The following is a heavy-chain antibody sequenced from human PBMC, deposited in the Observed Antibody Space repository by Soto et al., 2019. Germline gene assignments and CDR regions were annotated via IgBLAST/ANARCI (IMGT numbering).Heavy chain of an antibody. CDR1: GGTFSSYA. CDR2: IIPIFGTP. Sequence: SVKVSCKASGGTFSSYAISWVRQAPGQGLEWMGGIIPIFGTPNYAQKFQGRVTMTTDTSTSTAYMELRSLRSDDTAVYYCARGYQLLGSFDYWGQGTLVTVAS. CDR3: ARGYQLLGSFDY. D-gene: IGHD2-2*01. J-gene: IGHJ4*02. V-gene: IGHV1-69*05.